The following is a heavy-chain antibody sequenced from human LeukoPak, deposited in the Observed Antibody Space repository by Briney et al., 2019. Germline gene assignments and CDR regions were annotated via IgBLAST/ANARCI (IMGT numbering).Heavy chain of an antibody. J-gene: IGHJ4*02. D-gene: IGHD4-17*01. V-gene: IGHV4-4*02. Sequence: PSETLSLTCAVSGGSISSSNWWSWVRQPPGKGLEWIGEIYHSGSTNYNPSLKSRVTISVDKSKNQFSLKLSSVTAADTAVYYCARETPVEYTVTKGLFDYWGQGTLVTVSS. CDR1: GGSISSSNW. CDR2: IYHSGST. CDR3: ARETPVEYTVTKGLFDY.